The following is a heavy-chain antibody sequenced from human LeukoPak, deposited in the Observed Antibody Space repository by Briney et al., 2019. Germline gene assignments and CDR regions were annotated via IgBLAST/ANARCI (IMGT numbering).Heavy chain of an antibody. V-gene: IGHV3-9*01. J-gene: IGHJ4*02. CDR1: GFTFDDYA. CDR2: ISWNSGSI. Sequence: GGSLRLSCAASGFTFDDYAMDWVRQAPGRGLEWVSGISWNSGSIDYADSVKGRFTISRDNAKNSLYLQMNSLRTEDTALYYCAKQSAGTHGYFDYWGQGTLVTVSS. D-gene: IGHD3-3*01. CDR3: AKQSAGTHGYFDY.